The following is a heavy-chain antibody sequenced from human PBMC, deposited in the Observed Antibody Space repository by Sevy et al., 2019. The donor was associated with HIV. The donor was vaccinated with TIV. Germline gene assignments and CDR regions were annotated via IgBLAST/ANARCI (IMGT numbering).Heavy chain of an antibody. V-gene: IGHV3-21*01. CDR1: GFTFSNYA. CDR3: ARDPGFYCSGGSCYPRYYFDY. CDR2: ISSSSIYI. Sequence: GGSLRLSCAASGFTFSNYAMNWVRQAPGKGLEWVSSISSSSIYIYYADSVKGRFTISRDNAKNSLYLQMNSLRAEDTAVYYCARDPGFYCSGGSCYPRYYFDYWGQGTLVTVSS. D-gene: IGHD2-15*01. J-gene: IGHJ4*02.